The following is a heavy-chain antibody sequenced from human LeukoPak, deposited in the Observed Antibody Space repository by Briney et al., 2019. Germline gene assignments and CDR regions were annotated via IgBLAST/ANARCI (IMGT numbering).Heavy chain of an antibody. CDR1: GGSISSGGYY. Sequence: SETLSLTCTVSGGSISSGGYYWGWIRQPPGKGLEWIGSIYYSGSTYYNPSLKSRVTISVDTSKNQFSLKLSSVTAADTAVYYCARPGYSYGEFDYWGQGTLVTVSS. CDR2: IYYSGST. D-gene: IGHD5-18*01. V-gene: IGHV4-39*07. CDR3: ARPGYSYGEFDY. J-gene: IGHJ4*02.